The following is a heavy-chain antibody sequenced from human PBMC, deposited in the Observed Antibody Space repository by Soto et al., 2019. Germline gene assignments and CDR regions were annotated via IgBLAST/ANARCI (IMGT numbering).Heavy chain of an antibody. J-gene: IGHJ5*02. CDR3: ARSREGGSGSLSGP. D-gene: IGHD3-10*01. V-gene: IGHV4-34*01. Sequence: SETLSLTCAVSGGSFRGFYWTWIRQSPGKGLEWLGDIYHSGSTNYNPSLKSRVTISVDKSKNQFSLKLSSVTAADTAVYYCARSREGGSGSLSGPWGQGTQVTVSS. CDR2: IYHSGST. CDR1: GGSFRGFY.